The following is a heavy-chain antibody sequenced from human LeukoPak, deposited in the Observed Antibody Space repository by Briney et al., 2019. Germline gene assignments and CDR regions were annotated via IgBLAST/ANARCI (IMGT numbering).Heavy chain of an antibody. CDR1: GYTFTSSD. D-gene: IGHD6-13*01. Sequence: ASVKVSCKASGYTFTSSDINWVRQATGQGLEWMGWINPKSGRTGYAKKFQDRVSITMNTSISTAYMEVSSLRFDDTAVYYCARGRSGLAAAGTYDYWGQGTLITVSS. CDR3: ARGRSGLAAAGTYDY. V-gene: IGHV1-8*01. CDR2: INPKSGRT. J-gene: IGHJ4*02.